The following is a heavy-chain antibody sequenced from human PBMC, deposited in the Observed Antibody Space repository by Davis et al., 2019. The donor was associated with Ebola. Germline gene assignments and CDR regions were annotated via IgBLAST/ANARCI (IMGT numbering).Heavy chain of an antibody. CDR2: TYYKSKWYN. V-gene: IGHV6-1*01. J-gene: IGHJ6*02. CDR1: GDSVSSAG. D-gene: IGHD1-26*01. Sequence: HSQTLSLTCAISGDSVSSAGWNWIRQSPSRGLEWLGRTYYKSKWYNDYAVSVKSRITINPDTSKNQFSLQLNSVTPEDTAVYYCVRGWGRSGMDVWGQGTTVTVS. CDR3: VRGWGRSGMDV.